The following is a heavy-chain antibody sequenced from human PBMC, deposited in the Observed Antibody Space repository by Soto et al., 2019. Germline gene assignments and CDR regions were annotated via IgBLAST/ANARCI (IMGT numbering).Heavy chain of an antibody. CDR2: ISSDGSRT. V-gene: IGHV3-74*01. Sequence: EVQVVESGGGLVQPGGSLRLSCAASGFTFSSYWMHWVRQAPGKGLVWVSRISSDGSRTSYADSVKGRFTISRDNAKNTLYLQMNSLRAEDTAVYYCAVAVAGPTAIGYWGQGTLVTVSS. CDR1: GFTFSSYW. J-gene: IGHJ4*02. CDR3: AVAVAGPTAIGY. D-gene: IGHD6-19*01.